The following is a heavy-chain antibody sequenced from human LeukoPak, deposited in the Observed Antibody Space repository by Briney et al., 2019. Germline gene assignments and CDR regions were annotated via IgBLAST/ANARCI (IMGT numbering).Heavy chain of an antibody. J-gene: IGHJ3*02. CDR3: ASADYGGKGVDAFDI. CDR1: GYTFTGYY. CDR2: INPNSGGT. V-gene: IGHV1-2*02. D-gene: IGHD4-23*01. Sequence: ASVKVSCKASGYTFTGYYMHWVRQAPGQGLEWMGWINPNSGGTNYAQRFQGRVTMTRDTSISTAYMELSRLRSDDTAVYYCASADYGGKGVDAFDIWGQGTMVTVSS.